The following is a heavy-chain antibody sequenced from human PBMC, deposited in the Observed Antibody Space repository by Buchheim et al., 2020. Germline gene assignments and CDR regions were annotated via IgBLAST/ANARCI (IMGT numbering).Heavy chain of an antibody. CDR2: IYPHDSDT. CDR1: GYSFTTYC. V-gene: IGHV5-51*01. J-gene: IGHJ5*02. D-gene: IGHD2/OR15-2a*01. Sequence: EVQLVQSGAEVKKAGESLRISCKGSGYSFTTYCIGWVRQMPGKGLEWMGIIYPHDSDTSYSPSFQGQVTISADKPINTAYPQWSSLKASDTAIYYCARRTLILPSMGWFDPWGQGTL. CDR3: ARRTLILPSMGWFDP.